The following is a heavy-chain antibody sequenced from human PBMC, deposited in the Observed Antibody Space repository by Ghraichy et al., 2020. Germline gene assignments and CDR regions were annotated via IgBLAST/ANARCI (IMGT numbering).Heavy chain of an antibody. J-gene: IGHJ4*02. CDR3: ARGVGRGAHKQLVGVRTFDY. CDR1: GGSFSGYY. V-gene: IGHV4-34*01. Sequence: SETLSLTCAVYGGSFSGYYWSWIRQPPGKGLEWIGEINHSGSTNYNPSLKSRVTISVDTSKNQFSLKLSSVTAADTAVYYCARGVGRGAHKQLVGVRTFDYWGQGTLVTVSS. D-gene: IGHD6-6*01. CDR2: INHSGST.